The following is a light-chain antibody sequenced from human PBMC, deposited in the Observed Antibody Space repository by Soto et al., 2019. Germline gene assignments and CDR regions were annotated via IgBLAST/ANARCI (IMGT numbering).Light chain of an antibody. V-gene: IGKV3-20*01. CDR3: QQYNNWPWT. Sequence: EILLTQSPGTLSMSPGERVALSWRASQSVSKSFVAWYQQKPGQAPRLLIYGALSRDTGIPDRFSGSGYGTDFTLPISRLQSEDFEVYYCQQYNNWPWTFGQGTKVDIK. CDR2: GAL. CDR1: QSVSKSF. J-gene: IGKJ1*01.